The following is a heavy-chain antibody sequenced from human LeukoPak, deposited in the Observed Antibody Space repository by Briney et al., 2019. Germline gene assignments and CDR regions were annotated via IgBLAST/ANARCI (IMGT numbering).Heavy chain of an antibody. CDR2: INSDGGTT. V-gene: IGHV3-74*01. CDR1: GFTFSNYW. Sequence: GGSLRLSCAASGFTFSNYWMHWVRQAPGKGLVWVSRINSDGGTTSYADSVKGRFTISRGNAKNTLYLQMNSLRAEDTAVYYCARRGAVANAFDIWGQGTMVTVSS. CDR3: ARRGAVANAFDI. D-gene: IGHD6-19*01. J-gene: IGHJ3*02.